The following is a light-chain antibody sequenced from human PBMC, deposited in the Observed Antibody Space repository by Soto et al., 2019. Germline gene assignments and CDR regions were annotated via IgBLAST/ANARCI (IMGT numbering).Light chain of an antibody. V-gene: IGLV2-14*01. CDR2: DVN. Sequence: QSALTQPASVSGSPGQSITISCTGTSSDVGGYNYVSWYQQHPGKAPKFMIYDVNNRPSGVSNRFSGSKSGNTASLTISGLQAEDEADYYCSSYTSSSTLDVVFGGGTKLTVL. CDR1: SSDVGGYNY. CDR3: SSYTSSSTLDVV. J-gene: IGLJ2*01.